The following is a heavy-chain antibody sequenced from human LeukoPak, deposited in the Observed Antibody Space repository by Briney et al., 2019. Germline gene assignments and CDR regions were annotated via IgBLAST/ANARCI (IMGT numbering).Heavy chain of an antibody. CDR1: GGSISSSSYY. J-gene: IGHJ6*03. D-gene: IGHD5-18*01. CDR3: ARGGYSYGSYYYYYYMDV. Sequence: PSETLSLTCSVSGGSISSSSYYWGWIRQPPGKGLEWIGSIYYSGSTYYNPSLKSRVTISVDTSKNQFSLKLSSVTAADTAVYYCARGGYSYGSYYYYYYMDVWGKGTTVTVSS. V-gene: IGHV4-39*07. CDR2: IYYSGST.